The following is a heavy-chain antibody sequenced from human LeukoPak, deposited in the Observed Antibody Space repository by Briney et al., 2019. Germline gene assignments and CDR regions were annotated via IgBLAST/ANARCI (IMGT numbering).Heavy chain of an antibody. J-gene: IGHJ5*02. CDR1: GFTFSSYW. V-gene: IGHV3-74*01. CDR3: ARGLQAARLALADS. D-gene: IGHD2-21*01. CDR2: ISSDESST. Sequence: KPGGSLRLSCAASGFTFSSYWMHWVRQAPGKGLVWVSRISSDESSTSYADSVKGRFTISRDNAKNTLYLQMNSLRAEDTAVYYCARGLQAARLALADSWGQGTLVTVSS.